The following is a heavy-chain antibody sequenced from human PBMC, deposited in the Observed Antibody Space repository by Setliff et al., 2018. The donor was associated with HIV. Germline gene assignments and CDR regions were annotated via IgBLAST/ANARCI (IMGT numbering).Heavy chain of an antibody. D-gene: IGHD1-1*01. Sequence: TETLSLTCAVYGGSFSGYYWSWIRQPPGKGMECIGEINHSGSTNHNPSLKSRVTISLDTAKNQLSLKVRSVTAADTALYYCARVGVRNWNDDGIDYWGQGTLVTVSS. CDR2: INHSGST. CDR3: ARVGVRNWNDDGIDY. CDR1: GGSFSGYY. V-gene: IGHV4-34*01. J-gene: IGHJ4*02.